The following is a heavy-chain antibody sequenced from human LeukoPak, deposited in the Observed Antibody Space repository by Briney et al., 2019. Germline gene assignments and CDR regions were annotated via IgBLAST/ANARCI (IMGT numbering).Heavy chain of an antibody. CDR1: GGSFSGHY. V-gene: IGHV4-34*01. CDR3: ARRRSGRGILTGYRYYFDY. D-gene: IGHD3-9*01. J-gene: IGHJ4*02. Sequence: PSETLSLTCAVYGGSFSGHYWSWIRQPPGRGLEWIGEINHSGSTNYNPSLKSRVTISVDTSKNQFSLKLSSVTAADTAVYYCARRRSGRGILTGYRYYFDYWGQGTLVTVSS. CDR2: INHSGST.